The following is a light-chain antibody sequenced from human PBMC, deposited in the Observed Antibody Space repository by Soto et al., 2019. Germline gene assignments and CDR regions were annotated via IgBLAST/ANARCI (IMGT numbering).Light chain of an antibody. J-gene: IGKJ5*01. Sequence: EHVLPQSPGTLSLSPGARATLSCRATQTITNNFLAWYQQKPGQARRLLIYGVSTRATGIPARFSGSESGTEFTLTISGLEPEDSAVYYCQQRRMWPITFGQGTRLEIK. V-gene: IGKV3D-20*02. CDR1: QTITNNF. CDR2: GVS. CDR3: QQRRMWPIT.